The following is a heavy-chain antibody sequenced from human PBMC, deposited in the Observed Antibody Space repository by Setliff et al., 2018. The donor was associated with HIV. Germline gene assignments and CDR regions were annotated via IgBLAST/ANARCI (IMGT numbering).Heavy chain of an antibody. D-gene: IGHD3-22*01. V-gene: IGHV4-38-2*01. CDR2: IYTSGST. Sequence: SETLSLTCAVSSYSISSGYYWGWIRQPPGKGLEWTGYIYTSGSTNCNPSLKSRVTISVDTSKNQFSLKLSSVTAADTAVYFCARLRITMIMMLNYFDYWGQGTLVTVPQ. CDR1: SYSISSGYY. CDR3: ARLRITMIMMLNYFDY. J-gene: IGHJ4*02.